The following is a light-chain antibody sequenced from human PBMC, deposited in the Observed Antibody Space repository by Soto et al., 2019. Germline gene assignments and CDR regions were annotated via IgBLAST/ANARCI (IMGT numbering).Light chain of an antibody. CDR2: WAS. J-gene: IGKJ1*01. V-gene: IGKV4-1*01. CDR1: QSILYSSNNKNY. CDR3: QQYYSGPRT. Sequence: DIVMTQSPDSLPVSLGERATIKCKSSQSILYSSNNKNYLAWYQQKPGQPPKLLIYWASTRESGVPDRFSGSGSGTDFTLTISSLQAEDVAVYYCQQYYSGPRTFGQGTKVEIK.